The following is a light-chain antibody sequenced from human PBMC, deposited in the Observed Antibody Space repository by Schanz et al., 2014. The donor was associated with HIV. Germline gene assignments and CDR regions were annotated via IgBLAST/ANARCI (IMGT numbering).Light chain of an antibody. V-gene: IGKV3-11*01. CDR2: DAS. CDR1: QSVNTNY. CDR3: QQYNTWPRT. Sequence: EIVLTQFPGTLSLSPGERATLSCRASQSVNTNYLAWYQQKHGQAPRLLIYDASNRATGIPVRFSGSGSGIDFTLTISSLEPEDFAVYYCQQYNTWPRTFGQGTKVEIK. J-gene: IGKJ1*01.